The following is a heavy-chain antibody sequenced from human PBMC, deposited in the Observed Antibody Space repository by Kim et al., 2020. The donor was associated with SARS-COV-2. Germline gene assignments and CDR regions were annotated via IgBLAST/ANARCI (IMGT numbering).Heavy chain of an antibody. J-gene: IGHJ3*02. CDR2: ISHHESFK. Sequence: GESLKISCAASGLTFSNYGMHWVRQAPGKGLEWVAVISHHESFKYYADSVKGRFTVSRDNSKNTLDLQMNSLRPEDTAVYYCATDYYDSSANMLVGTFDIWGQGTMVTVSS. CDR1: GLTFSNYG. V-gene: IGHV3-30*03. D-gene: IGHD3-22*01. CDR3: ATDYYDSSANMLVGTFDI.